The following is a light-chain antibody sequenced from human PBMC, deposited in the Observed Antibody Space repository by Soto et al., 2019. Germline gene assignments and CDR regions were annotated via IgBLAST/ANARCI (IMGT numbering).Light chain of an antibody. CDR3: QQGYSNPWT. J-gene: IGKJ1*01. Sequence: DIQMTQSPSSLSASIGDRVTITCRASQTVNTYLHWYQQKPGKATKLLIYAASNLQSGVPSRVSGSGSGTNVTLSLNSLQPEEFATYDCQQGYSNPWTFGQGTKVDIK. CDR2: AAS. CDR1: QTVNTY. V-gene: IGKV1-39*01.